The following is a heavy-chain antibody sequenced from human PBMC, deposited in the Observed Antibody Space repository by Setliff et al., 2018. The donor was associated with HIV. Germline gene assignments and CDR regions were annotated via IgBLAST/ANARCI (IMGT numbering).Heavy chain of an antibody. Sequence: SVKVSCKASGGTFSSYAISWMRQAPGQGLEWMGGIIPIFGTANYAQKFQGRVTITTDESTSTAYMELSSLRSEDTAVYYCSYYDSSGSDRNFDYWGQGTQVTVSS. J-gene: IGHJ4*02. CDR2: IIPIFGTA. V-gene: IGHV1-69*05. CDR1: GGTFSSYA. D-gene: IGHD3-22*01. CDR3: SYYDSSGSDRNFDY.